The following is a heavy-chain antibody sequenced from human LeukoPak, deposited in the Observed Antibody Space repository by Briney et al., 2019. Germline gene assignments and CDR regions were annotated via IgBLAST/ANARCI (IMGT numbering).Heavy chain of an antibody. CDR1: GFTFNSYA. J-gene: IGHJ4*02. V-gene: IGHV3-23*01. CDR2: ISPGGSDK. D-gene: IGHD3-10*01. CDR3: AKRGGYETMAAFDY. Sequence: PGGSLRLSCAASGFTFNSYAMSWVRQAPGKGLEWVSAISPGGSDKYYADSVRGRFTISRDNSKNTLYLQMSSLRAEDSAVYYCAKRGGYETMAAFDYWGQGTLVTASS.